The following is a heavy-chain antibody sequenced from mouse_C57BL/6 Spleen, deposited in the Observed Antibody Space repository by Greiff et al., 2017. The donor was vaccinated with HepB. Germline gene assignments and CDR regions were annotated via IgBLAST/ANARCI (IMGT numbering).Heavy chain of an antibody. D-gene: IGHD2-3*01. J-gene: IGHJ1*03. CDR2: INPNNGGT. CDR1: GYTFTDYN. CDR3: ARGDGLWYFDV. V-gene: IGHV1-22*01. Sequence: EVQLQQSGPELVKPGASVKMSCKASGYTFTDYNMHWVKQSHGKSLEWIGYINPNNGGTSYNQKFKGKATLTVNKSSNTAYLQLSSLTSEDTAVYYCARGDGLWYFDVWGTGTTVTVSS.